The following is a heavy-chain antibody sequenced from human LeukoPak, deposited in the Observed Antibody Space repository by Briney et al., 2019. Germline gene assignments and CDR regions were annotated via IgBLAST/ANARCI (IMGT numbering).Heavy chain of an antibody. D-gene: IGHD6-19*01. CDR3: VREGGSDWYSGWFDP. J-gene: IGHJ5*02. V-gene: IGHV3-21*01. CDR2: ISSSSSYI. CDR1: GFTFSRNW. Sequence: GGSLRLSCETSGFTFSRNWMNWVRQAPGKGLEWVSSISSSSSYIYYADSVKGRFTISRDNAKNSLYLQMNSLRVEDTAVYYCVREGGSDWYSGWFDPWGQGTLVTVTS.